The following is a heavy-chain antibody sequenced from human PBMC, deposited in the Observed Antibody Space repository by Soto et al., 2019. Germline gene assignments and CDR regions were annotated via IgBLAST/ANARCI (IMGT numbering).Heavy chain of an antibody. D-gene: IGHD3-10*01. Sequence: QVQLQESGPGLVKPSETLSLTCTVAGGSISGYYWSWIRQPPGKGLEWIGYIFYSGGTNYNPSLMSRLTMSVDTSKNQFSLKLRSVTAADTAVYYCERTYYYGSDCYMDVWGKGTTVTVSS. CDR2: IFYSGGT. V-gene: IGHV4-59*01. CDR1: GGSISGYY. J-gene: IGHJ6*03. CDR3: ERTYYYGSDCYMDV.